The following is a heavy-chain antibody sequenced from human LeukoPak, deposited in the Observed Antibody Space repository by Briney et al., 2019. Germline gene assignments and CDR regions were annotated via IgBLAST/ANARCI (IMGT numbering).Heavy chain of an antibody. Sequence: GGSLRLSCAASGFTFSSYSMNWVRQAPGKGLEWVSSISSSSSYIYYADSVKGRFTISRDNAKSSLYLQMNSLRAEDTAVYYCARGGYDFWSGYPNAFDIWGQGTMVTVSS. CDR2: ISSSSSYI. V-gene: IGHV3-21*01. J-gene: IGHJ3*02. CDR1: GFTFSSYS. D-gene: IGHD3-3*01. CDR3: ARGGYDFWSGYPNAFDI.